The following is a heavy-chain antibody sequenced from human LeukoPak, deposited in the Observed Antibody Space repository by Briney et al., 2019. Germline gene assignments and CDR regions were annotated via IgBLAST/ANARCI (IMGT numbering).Heavy chain of an antibody. Sequence: GGSLRLSCAASGFTVSSNYMSWVRQAPGKGLEWVSVISSGGSTYYADSVKGRFTISRDNSKNTLYLQMNSLRAEDTAVYYCARAMVRGVIPFDYWGQGTLVTVSS. CDR2: ISSGGST. CDR1: GFTVSSNY. J-gene: IGHJ4*02. V-gene: IGHV3-53*01. CDR3: ARAMVRGVIPFDY. D-gene: IGHD3-10*01.